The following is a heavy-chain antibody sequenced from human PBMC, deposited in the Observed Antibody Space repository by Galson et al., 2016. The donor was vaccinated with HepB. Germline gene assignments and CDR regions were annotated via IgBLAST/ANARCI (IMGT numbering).Heavy chain of an antibody. CDR1: GFTFSSSW. CDR3: ARLCYGDFQGRDF. J-gene: IGHJ4*02. CDR2: INEDGSNT. D-gene: IGHD4-17*01. Sequence: SLRLSCAASGFTFSSSWIHWVRQVPGKGLVWVSRINEDGSNTVYADSVKGRFTISRDNDKNTLYLPMNSLSAEDTAVYYCARLCYGDFQGRDFWGQGTLVTVSS. V-gene: IGHV3-74*01.